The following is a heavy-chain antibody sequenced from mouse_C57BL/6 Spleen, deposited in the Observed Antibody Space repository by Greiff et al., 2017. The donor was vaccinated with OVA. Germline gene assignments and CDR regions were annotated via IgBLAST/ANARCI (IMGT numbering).Heavy chain of an antibody. D-gene: IGHD2-4*01. CDR1: GYTFTSYW. CDR2: INPSNGGT. J-gene: IGHJ4*01. Sequence: VQLQQPGTELVKPGASVKLSCKASGYTFTSYWMHWVKQRPGQGLEWIGNINPSNGGTNYNDKFKSKSTLTVDKSSSTAYMQISSLTSEDYAVYYCERSDYDDAMDYWGQGTSVTVSS. CDR3: ERSDYDDAMDY. V-gene: IGHV1-53*01.